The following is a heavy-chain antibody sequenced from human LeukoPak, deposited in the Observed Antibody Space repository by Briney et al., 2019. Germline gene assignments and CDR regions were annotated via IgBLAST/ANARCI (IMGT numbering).Heavy chain of an antibody. Sequence: SETLSLTCTVSGGSISSYYWSWIRQPAGKGLEWIGRIYTSGSTNYNPSLKSRVTISVDTSKNQFSLKLSSVTAADTAVYYCAGGDLPKPFDYWGQGTLVTVSS. CDR1: GGSISSYY. D-gene: IGHD2-21*02. V-gene: IGHV4-4*07. CDR2: IYTSGST. CDR3: AGGDLPKPFDY. J-gene: IGHJ4*02.